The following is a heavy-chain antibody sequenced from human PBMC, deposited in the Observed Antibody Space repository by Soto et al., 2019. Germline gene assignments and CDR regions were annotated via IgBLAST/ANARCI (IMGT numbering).Heavy chain of an antibody. CDR2: INHSGST. CDR1: GGSFSEYY. Sequence: ETLSLTCAVYGGSFSEYYWSWIRQPPGKGLEWIGEINHSGSTNYNPSLKSRVTISVDTSKNQFSLKLSSVTAADTAVYYCARALSYCSGGSCYVGSWFDPWGQGTLVTVSS. V-gene: IGHV4-34*01. D-gene: IGHD2-15*01. CDR3: ARALSYCSGGSCYVGSWFDP. J-gene: IGHJ5*02.